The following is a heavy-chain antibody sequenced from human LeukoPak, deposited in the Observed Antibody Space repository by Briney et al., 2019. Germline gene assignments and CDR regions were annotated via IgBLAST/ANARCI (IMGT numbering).Heavy chain of an antibody. CDR2: IYYSGST. CDR3: ARLEYYDFWSGYFDY. CDR1: GGSISSSSYY. D-gene: IGHD3-3*01. Sequence: KPSETLSLTCTVSGGSISSSSYYWGWIRQPPGKGLEGIGSIYYSGSTYYNPSLKSRVTISVDTSKNQFSLKLSSVTAADTAVYYCARLEYYDFWSGYFDYWGQGTLVTVSS. V-gene: IGHV4-39*01. J-gene: IGHJ4*02.